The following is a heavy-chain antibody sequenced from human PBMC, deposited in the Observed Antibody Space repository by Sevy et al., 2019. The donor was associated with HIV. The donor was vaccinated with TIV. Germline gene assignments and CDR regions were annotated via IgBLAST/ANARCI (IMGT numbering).Heavy chain of an antibody. V-gene: IGHV3-48*01. J-gene: IGHJ4*02. CDR1: GFTFSSYS. Sequence: GGSLRLSCAASGFTFSSYSMNWVRQAPGKGLEWVSYISSSSTIYYADSVKGRFTISRDNAKNTLYLQMNSLRAEDTDVYYCASDQSFDFWSGPTPYSFDYWGQGTLVTVSS. CDR3: ASDQSFDFWSGPTPYSFDY. D-gene: IGHD3-3*01. CDR2: ISSSSTI.